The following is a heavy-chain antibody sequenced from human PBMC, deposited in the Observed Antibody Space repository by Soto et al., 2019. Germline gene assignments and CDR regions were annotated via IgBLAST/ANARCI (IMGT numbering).Heavy chain of an antibody. CDR3: ARGELRFGDPENWFDP. J-gene: IGHJ5*02. D-gene: IGHD3-10*01. V-gene: IGHV4-30-4*01. Sequence: SETLSLTCTVSGGSISSGDYYWSWIRQPPGKGLEWIGYIYYSGSTYYNPSLKSRVTISVDTSKNQFSLKLSSVTAADTAVYYCARGELRFGDPENWFDPWGQGTLVTVSS. CDR2: IYYSGST. CDR1: GGSISSGDYY.